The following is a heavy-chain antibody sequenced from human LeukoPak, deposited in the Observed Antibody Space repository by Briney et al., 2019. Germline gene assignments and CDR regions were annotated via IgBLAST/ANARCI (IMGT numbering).Heavy chain of an antibody. V-gene: IGHV3-23*01. J-gene: IGHJ3*01. CDR3: TRLAGLDYYGTSGGNAFYF. CDR2: LSASSINI. D-gene: IGHD3-10*01. CDR1: GFTFSDYA. Sequence: GQSLRLSCAASGFTFSDYAMNWVRQAPGKGLEWVSGLSASSINIYYRESVKGRFTVSRDNSKNTLYLQMNSLTVEDTAVYYCTRLAGLDYYGTSGGNAFYFWGLGTLVTVSS.